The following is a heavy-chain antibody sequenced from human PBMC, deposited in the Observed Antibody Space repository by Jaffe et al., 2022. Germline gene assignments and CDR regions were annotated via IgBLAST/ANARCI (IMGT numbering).Heavy chain of an antibody. Sequence: QVQLQESGPGLVKPSGTLSLTCAVSGGSISSSNWWSWVRQPPGKGLEWIGEIYHSGSTNYNPSLKSRVTISVDKSKNQFSLKLSSVTAADTAVYYCARDPGERRYYDFWSGYGRGVYYFDYWGQGTLVTVSS. V-gene: IGHV4-4*02. D-gene: IGHD3-3*01. CDR2: IYHSGST. CDR3: ARDPGERRYYDFWSGYGRGVYYFDY. J-gene: IGHJ4*02. CDR1: GGSISSSNW.